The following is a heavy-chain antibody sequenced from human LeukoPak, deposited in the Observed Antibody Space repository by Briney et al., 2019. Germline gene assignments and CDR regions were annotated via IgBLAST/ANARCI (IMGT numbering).Heavy chain of an antibody. J-gene: IGHJ4*02. CDR2: VYYSGST. V-gene: IGHV4-39*07. D-gene: IGHD6-6*01. Sequence: SETLSLTCTVSGGSISGSDYYWGWIRQPPGKGLEWIGAVYYSGSTYYSPSLRSRVTISVDTSKNQFSLRLTSVTAADTAMYYCAGPPRGITARLNYYYDSWGQGTLVTVSS. CDR3: AGPPRGITARLNYYYDS. CDR1: GGSISGSDYY.